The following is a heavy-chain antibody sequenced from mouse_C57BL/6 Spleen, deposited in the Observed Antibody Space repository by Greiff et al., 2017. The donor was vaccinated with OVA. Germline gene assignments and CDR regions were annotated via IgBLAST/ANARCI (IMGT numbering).Heavy chain of an antibody. Sequence: VQLQQSGAELVRPGASVTLSCKASGYTFTDYEMHWVKQTPVHGLEWIGAIDPETGGTAYNQKFKGKAILTADKSSSTAYMELRSLTSEDSAVYYCTRSNYGNYGYFDYWGQGTTLTVSS. D-gene: IGHD2-1*01. CDR1: GYTFTDYE. CDR2: IDPETGGT. CDR3: TRSNYGNYGYFDY. J-gene: IGHJ2*01. V-gene: IGHV1-15*01.